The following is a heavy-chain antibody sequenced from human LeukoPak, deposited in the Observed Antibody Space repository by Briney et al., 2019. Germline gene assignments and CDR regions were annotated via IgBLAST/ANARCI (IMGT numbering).Heavy chain of an antibody. CDR2: ISSSSSYI. D-gene: IGHD1-26*01. V-gene: IGHV3-21*01. Sequence: AGGSLRLSCVTSGFTFSHYGMNWVRQAPGKGLEWVSSISSSSSYIYYADSVKGRFTISRDNAKNSLYLQMNSLRAEDTAVYYCARVNSGSYGNFDYWGQGTLVTVSS. J-gene: IGHJ4*02. CDR1: GFTFSHYG. CDR3: ARVNSGSYGNFDY.